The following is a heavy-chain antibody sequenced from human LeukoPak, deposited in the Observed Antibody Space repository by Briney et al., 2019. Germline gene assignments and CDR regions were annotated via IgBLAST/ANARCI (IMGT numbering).Heavy chain of an antibody. V-gene: IGHV4-39*01. Sequence: SETLSLTCTVSGGSISSSSYYWGWIRQPPGKGLEWIGSIYYSGSTYYNPSLKSRVTISVDTSKNQFSLKLSSVTAADTPVYYCARTRGGSYQYYFDYWGQGTLVTVSS. CDR3: ARTRGGSYQYYFDY. CDR2: IYYSGST. CDR1: GGSISSSSYY. D-gene: IGHD1-26*01. J-gene: IGHJ4*02.